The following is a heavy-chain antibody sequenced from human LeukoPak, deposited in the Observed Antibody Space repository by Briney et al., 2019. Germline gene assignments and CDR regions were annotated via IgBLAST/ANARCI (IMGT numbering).Heavy chain of an antibody. V-gene: IGHV3-23*01. Sequence: GGSLRLSCAVSGLTFSSYAMIWVRQAPGKGLDWVSSITGSGTETNSADAVKGRFTISRDNSKNTLYLQMNTLRAEDTAVYYCAKGPHIRTMWLFDSWGQGSLVTVSS. CDR3: AKGPHIRTMWLFDS. J-gene: IGHJ4*02. D-gene: IGHD1-14*01. CDR1: GLTFSSYA. CDR2: ITGSGTET.